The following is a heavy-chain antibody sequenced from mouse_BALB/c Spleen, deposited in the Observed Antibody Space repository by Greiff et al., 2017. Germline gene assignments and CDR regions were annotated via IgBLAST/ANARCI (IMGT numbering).Heavy chain of an antibody. D-gene: IGHD2-14*01. CDR2: ISSGGSYT. J-gene: IGHJ4*01. V-gene: IGHV5-9-4*01. Sequence: EVQRVESGGGLVKPGGSLKLSCAASGFTFSSYAMSWVRQSPEKRLEWVAEISSGGSYTYYPDTVTGRFTISRDNAKNTLYLEMSSLRSEDTAMYYCASSYDVPMDYWGQGTSVTVSS. CDR3: ASSYDVPMDY. CDR1: GFTFSSYA.